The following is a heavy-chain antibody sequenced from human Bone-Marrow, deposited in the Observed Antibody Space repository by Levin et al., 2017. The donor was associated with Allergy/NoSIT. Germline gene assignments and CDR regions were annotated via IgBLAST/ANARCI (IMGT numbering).Heavy chain of an antibody. CDR3: ATTGYDTSTGNPIDC. D-gene: IGHD3-9*01. J-gene: IGHJ4*02. CDR2: IIPILGLV. V-gene: IGHV1-69*02. CDR1: EGTFSSYT. Sequence: SVKVSCKASEGTFSSYTLSLVRQAPGQGLEWMGRIIPILGLVNYTQKLQGRVTITADKSTNTAYVELSSLRSEDTAIYYCATTGYDTSTGNPIDCWGQGTLVIVSS.